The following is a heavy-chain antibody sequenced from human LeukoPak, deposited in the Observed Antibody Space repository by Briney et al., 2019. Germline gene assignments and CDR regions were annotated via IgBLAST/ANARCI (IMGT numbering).Heavy chain of an antibody. CDR3: ARGRVPGFTSGMVDY. J-gene: IGHJ4*02. V-gene: IGHV3-21*01. Sequence: PGGSLRLSCAASGFTFSSYSMNWVRQAPGKGLEWVTSISSSSSYIYYADSVKGRFTISRDNAKNSLYLQMNSLRAEDTAVYYCARGRVPGFTSGMVDYWGQGTLVTVSS. CDR1: GFTFSSYS. CDR2: ISSSSSYI. D-gene: IGHD3-16*01.